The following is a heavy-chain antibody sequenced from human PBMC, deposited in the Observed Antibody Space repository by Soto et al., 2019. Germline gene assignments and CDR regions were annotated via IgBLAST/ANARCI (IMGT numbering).Heavy chain of an antibody. CDR1: GFTVSNNY. CDR2: IYSFGNT. D-gene: IGHD1-20*01. CDR3: ASEGISGGRFAPHQ. J-gene: IGHJ1*01. V-gene: IGHV3-66*01. Sequence: GGSLRLSCAASGFTVSNNYMSWVRQVPGKGLEWVSTIYSFGNTYYADSVKGRFTISRDNSKNTLLLQMNSLGAEDTAVYYCASEGISGGRFAPHQWGQGTPVTVSS.